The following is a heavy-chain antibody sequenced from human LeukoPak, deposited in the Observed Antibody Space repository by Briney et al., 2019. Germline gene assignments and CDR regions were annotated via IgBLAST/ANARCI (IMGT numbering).Heavy chain of an antibody. CDR3: ARGVARSSKFHFSYYFDY. Sequence: SETLSLTCTVSGGSISSSSYYWGWIRQPPGKGLEWIGSIYHSGSTYYNPSLKSRVTISVDTSKNPFSLKLSSVTAADTAVYYCARGVARSSKFHFSYYFDYWGQGTLVTVSS. J-gene: IGHJ4*02. D-gene: IGHD6-6*01. CDR2: IYHSGST. V-gene: IGHV4-39*07. CDR1: GGSISSSSYY.